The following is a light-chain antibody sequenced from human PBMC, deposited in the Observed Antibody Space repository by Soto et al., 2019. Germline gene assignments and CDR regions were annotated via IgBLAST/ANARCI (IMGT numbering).Light chain of an antibody. V-gene: IGLV1-40*01. J-gene: IGLJ1*01. CDR1: SSNIGAGYV. Sequence: QSVLTQPPSVSGAPGQRVTIPCTGSSSNIGAGYVVHWYQQLPGAAPKLLIFSDNNRPSGVPDRFSGSKSGTSASLAITGLRAEDEADYYCQSYDSSLSAYVFGTGTKVTVL. CDR3: QSYDSSLSAYV. CDR2: SDN.